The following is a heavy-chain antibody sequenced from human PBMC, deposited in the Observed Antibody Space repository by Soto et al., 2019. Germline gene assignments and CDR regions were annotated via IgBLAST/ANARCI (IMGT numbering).Heavy chain of an antibody. CDR2: IKQDGSEK. D-gene: IGHD3-16*01. CDR1: GFTFSSYW. Sequence: GGSLRLSCAASGFTFSSYWMSWVRQAPGKGLEWVANIKQDGSEKYYVDSVKGRFTISRDNAKNSLYLQMNSLRAEDTAVYYCARDKGGTTANYFYYYMDVWGQGTTVTVSS. J-gene: IGHJ6*03. V-gene: IGHV3-7*01. CDR3: ARDKGGTTANYFYYYMDV.